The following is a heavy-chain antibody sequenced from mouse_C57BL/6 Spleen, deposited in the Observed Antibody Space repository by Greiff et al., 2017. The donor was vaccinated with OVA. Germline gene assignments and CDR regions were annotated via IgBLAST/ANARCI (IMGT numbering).Heavy chain of an antibody. V-gene: IGHV1-26*01. CDR2: INPNNGGT. J-gene: IGHJ2*01. Sequence: EVQLQQSGPELVKPGASVKISCKASGYTFTDYYMNWVKQSHGKSLEWIGDINPNNGGTSYNQKFKGKATLTVDKSSSTAYMELRSLTSEDSAVYYCAREGITTLDYWGQGTTLTVSS. CDR1: GYTFTDYY. D-gene: IGHD1-1*01. CDR3: AREGITTLDY.